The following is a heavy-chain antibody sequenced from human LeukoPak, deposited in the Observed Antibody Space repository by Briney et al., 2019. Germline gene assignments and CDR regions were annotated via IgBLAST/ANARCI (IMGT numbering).Heavy chain of an antibody. J-gene: IGHJ3*02. CDR2: IKSKTDGGTT. CDR1: GFTFSNAW. Sequence: GGSLRLSCAASGFTFSNAWMSWVRQAPGKGLEWVGRIKSKTDGGTTDYAAPVKGRFTISRDDSKNTLYLQMNSLKTEDTAVYYCTTAHWASRYSSGWYHDAFDIWGQGTMVTVSS. V-gene: IGHV3-15*01. D-gene: IGHD6-19*01. CDR3: TTAHWASRYSSGWYHDAFDI.